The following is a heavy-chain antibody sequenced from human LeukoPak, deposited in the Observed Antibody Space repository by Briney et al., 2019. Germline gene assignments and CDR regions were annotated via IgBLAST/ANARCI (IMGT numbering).Heavy chain of an antibody. CDR2: IYYSGST. V-gene: IGHV4-59*01. Sequence: PSETLSLTCTVSGGSIRGYFWTWIRHRPGKGLEWIGYIYYSGSTNYNPSLKGRVTIAVDTSKNQFSLRLSSVTAADTAVYYCAMAYSSSWYYFDYWGQGTLVTVSS. CDR3: AMAYSSSWYYFDY. D-gene: IGHD6-13*01. CDR1: GGSIRGYF. J-gene: IGHJ4*02.